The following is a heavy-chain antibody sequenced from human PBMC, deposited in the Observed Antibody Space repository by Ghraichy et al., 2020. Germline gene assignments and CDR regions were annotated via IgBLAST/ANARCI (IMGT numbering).Heavy chain of an antibody. CDR3: ARQVTTVTTSDAFDI. CDR1: GYSFTSYW. J-gene: IGHJ3*02. V-gene: IGHV5-51*01. Sequence: GESLNISCKGSGYSFTSYWIGWVRQMPGKGLEWMGIIYPGDSDTRYSPSFQGQVTISADKSISTAYLQWSSLKASDTAMYYCARQVTTVTTSDAFDIWGQGTMVTVSS. CDR2: IYPGDSDT. D-gene: IGHD4-17*01.